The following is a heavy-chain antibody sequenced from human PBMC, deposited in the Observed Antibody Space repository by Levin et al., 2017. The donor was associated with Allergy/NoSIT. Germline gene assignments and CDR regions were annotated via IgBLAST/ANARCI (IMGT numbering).Heavy chain of an antibody. V-gene: IGHV1-18*01. CDR2: ISAYNGNT. J-gene: IGHJ4*02. CDR1: GYTFTSYG. Sequence: GASVKVSCKASGYTFTSYGISWVRQAPGQGLEWMGWISAYNGNTNYAQKLQGRVTMTTDTSTSTAYMELRSLRSDDTAVYYCARDFQSGAVAGTGVDYWGQGTLVTVSS. CDR3: ARDFQSGAVAGTGVDY. D-gene: IGHD6-19*01.